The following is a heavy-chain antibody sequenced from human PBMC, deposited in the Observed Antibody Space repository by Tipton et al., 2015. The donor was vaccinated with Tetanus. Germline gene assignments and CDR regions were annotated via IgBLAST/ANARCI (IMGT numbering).Heavy chain of an antibody. CDR2: IYYSGST. J-gene: IGHJ2*01. V-gene: IGHV4-59*01. CDR1: GGSISSYY. Sequence: TLSLTCTVSGGSISSYYWSWIRQPPGKGLEWIGYIYYSGSTNYNPSLKSRVTISVDTSKDQFSLKLSSVTAADTAVYYCARTWYFDLWGRGTLVTVSS. CDR3: ARTWYFDL.